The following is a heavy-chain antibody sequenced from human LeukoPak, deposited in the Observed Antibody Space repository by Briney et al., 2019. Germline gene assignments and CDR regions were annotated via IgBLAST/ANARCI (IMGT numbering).Heavy chain of an antibody. CDR1: GGSISSFY. V-gene: IGHV4-59*08. CDR2: IYYSGST. CDR3: ARARGTKTGVPFDF. D-gene: IGHD1-26*01. J-gene: IGHJ4*02. Sequence: SETLSLTCTVSGGSISSFYWSWIRQPPGKGLEWIGYIYYSGSTNYNPSLKSRVTISVDTSKNQFSLKLSSVTAADTAVYYCARARGTKTGVPFDFWGPGTLVTGSS.